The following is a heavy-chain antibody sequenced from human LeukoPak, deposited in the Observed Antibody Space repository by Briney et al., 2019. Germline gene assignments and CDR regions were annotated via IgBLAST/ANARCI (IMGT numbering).Heavy chain of an antibody. CDR1: GFTVSSNY. J-gene: IGHJ6*02. Sequence: GGSLRLSCAASGFTVSSNYMSWVRQAPGKGLEWVSVIYSGGSTYYADSVKGRFTISRHNSKNTLYLQMNSLRAEDTAVYYCAGAHDYSNYGGTDVWGRGTTVTVSS. CDR3: AGAHDYSNYGGTDV. CDR2: IYSGGST. V-gene: IGHV3-53*04. D-gene: IGHD4-11*01.